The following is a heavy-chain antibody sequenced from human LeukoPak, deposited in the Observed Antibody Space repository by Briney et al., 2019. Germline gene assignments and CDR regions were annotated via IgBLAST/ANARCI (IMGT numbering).Heavy chain of an antibody. D-gene: IGHD1-14*01. Sequence: SETLSLTCTVPGGSISSYYWSWIRQPPGKGLEWIGYIYYSGSTNYNPSLKSRVTISVDTSKNQFSLKLSSVTAADTAVYYCATHFRTPDYWGQGTLVTVSS. CDR1: GGSISSYY. V-gene: IGHV4-59*01. J-gene: IGHJ4*02. CDR2: IYYSGST. CDR3: ATHFRTPDY.